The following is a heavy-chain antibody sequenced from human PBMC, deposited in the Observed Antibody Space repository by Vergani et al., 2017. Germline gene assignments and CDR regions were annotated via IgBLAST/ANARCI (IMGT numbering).Heavy chain of an antibody. J-gene: IGHJ5*02. D-gene: IGHD2-2*01. CDR3: ARGSGYCSSTSCYVGRVIWFDP. CDR2: INHSGST. CDR1: GGSFSGYY. Sequence: QVQLQQWGAGLLKPSETLSLTCAVYGGSFSGYYWSWIRQPPGKGLEWIGEINHSGSTNYNPSLKSRVTISVDTSKNQFSLKLSSVTAADTAVYYCARGSGYCSSTSCYVGRVIWFDPWGQGTLVTVSS. V-gene: IGHV4-34*01.